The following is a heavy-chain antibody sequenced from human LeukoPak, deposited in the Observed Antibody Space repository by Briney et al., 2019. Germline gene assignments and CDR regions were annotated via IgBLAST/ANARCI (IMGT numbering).Heavy chain of an antibody. CDR3: ARSYYLYYYYYGMDV. D-gene: IGHD3-16*01. CDR2: ISAYNGNT. V-gene: IGHV1-18*01. CDR1: GYTFTSYG. J-gene: IGHJ6*02. Sequence: ASVKVSCKASGYTFTSYGISWVREAPGQGREWMGWISAYNGNTNYAQKLQGRVTMTTDTSTSTAYMELRSLRSDDTAVYYCARSYYLYYYYYGMDVWGQGTTVTVSS.